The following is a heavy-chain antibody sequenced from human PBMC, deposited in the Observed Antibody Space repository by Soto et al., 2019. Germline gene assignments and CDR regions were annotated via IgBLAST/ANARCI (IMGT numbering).Heavy chain of an antibody. CDR1: GFTFSSYG. CDR2: ISYDGSNK. D-gene: IGHD1-26*01. V-gene: IGHV3-30*03. J-gene: IGHJ6*01. Sequence: QVQLVESGGGVVQPGRSLRLSCAASGFTFSSYGMHWVRQAPGKGLEWVAVISYDGSNKYYADSVKGRFTISRDNSKNTLYLQMNSLRAEDTAVYYCATSNGGTYYYYYGMDVW. CDR3: ATSNGGTYYYYYGMDV.